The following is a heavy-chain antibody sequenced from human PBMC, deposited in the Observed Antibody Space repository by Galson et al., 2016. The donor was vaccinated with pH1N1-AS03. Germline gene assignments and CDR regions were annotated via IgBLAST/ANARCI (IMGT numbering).Heavy chain of an antibody. J-gene: IGHJ6*02. CDR2: ISSSRRTI. D-gene: IGHD3-16*01. Sequence: SLRLSCAASGFTFSSYSMDWVRQAPGKGLEWVSYISSSRRTIYYADSVKGRFTISTDNAKNSLYLQMSSLRAEDTAVYYCAIDALGGKYGMDVWGQGTTVTVSS. CDR3: AIDALGGKYGMDV. V-gene: IGHV3-48*01. CDR1: GFTFSSYS.